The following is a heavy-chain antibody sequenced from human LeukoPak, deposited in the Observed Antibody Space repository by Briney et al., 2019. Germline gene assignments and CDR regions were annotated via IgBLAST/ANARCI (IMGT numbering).Heavy chain of an antibody. V-gene: IGHV3-53*01. CDR2: IYSGGST. CDR3: AKALAAAGDYYYYYGMDV. D-gene: IGHD6-13*01. CDR1: GFTVSSNY. J-gene: IGHJ6*02. Sequence: GGSLRLSCAASGFTVSSNYMSWVRQAPGKGLEWVSVIYSGGSTYYADSVKGRFTISRHNSKNTLYLQMNSLRAEDTAVYYCAKALAAAGDYYYYYGMDVWGQGTTVTVSS.